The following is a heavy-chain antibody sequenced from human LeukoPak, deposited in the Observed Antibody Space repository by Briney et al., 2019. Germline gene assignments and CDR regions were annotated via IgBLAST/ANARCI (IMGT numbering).Heavy chain of an antibody. CDR2: IYPGDSDT. Sequence: GESLKISCKGSGYIFTRDWIGWVRQMPGKGLEWMGIIYPGDSDTRYNPSFQGQVTISADKSISTAYLQWNSLKASDTAMYYCASQNDYGDYAYWGQGTLVTVSS. J-gene: IGHJ4*02. V-gene: IGHV5-51*01. CDR1: GYIFTRDW. CDR3: ASQNDYGDYAY. D-gene: IGHD4-17*01.